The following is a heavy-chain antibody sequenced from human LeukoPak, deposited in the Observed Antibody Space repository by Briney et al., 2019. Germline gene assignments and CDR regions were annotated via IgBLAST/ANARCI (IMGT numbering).Heavy chain of an antibody. CDR2: ISTSGSST. J-gene: IGHJ4*02. V-gene: IGHV3-23*01. CDR1: GFTFSSDR. CDR3: AKDRSTNDASFDY. Sequence: GGSLRLSCVASGFTFSSDRMSWVRQPPGEGLEWVSGISTSGSSTYYADSVKGRFTISRDNSKNTLYLQMNSLRAEDTAVYYCAKDRSTNDASFDYWGQGTLVTVSS. D-gene: IGHD2-2*01.